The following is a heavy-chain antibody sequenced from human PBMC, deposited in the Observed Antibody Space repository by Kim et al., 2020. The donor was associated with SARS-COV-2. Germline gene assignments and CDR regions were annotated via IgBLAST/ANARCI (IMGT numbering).Heavy chain of an antibody. D-gene: IGHD6-19*01. CDR3: EGGGWSLDS. CDR2: GERT. Sequence: GERTYYADFVKGRFTISRDTFTNTLYLQMDSLRWEDTAVYYCEGGGWSLDSWGQGTLVTVSS. V-gene: IGHV3-23*01. J-gene: IGHJ4*02.